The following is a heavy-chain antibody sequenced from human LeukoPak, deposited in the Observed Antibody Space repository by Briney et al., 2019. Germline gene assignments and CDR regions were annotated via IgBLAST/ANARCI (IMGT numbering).Heavy chain of an antibody. CDR3: ARGGGHLDC. J-gene: IGHJ4*02. CDR2: IKQDGSDK. Sequence: PGRSLRLSCAASGFSFSSYWMSWVRQAPGEGLEWVANIKQDGSDKYYLTSVRGRFTISRDNAKNSLFLQMNSLRVEDTAVYYCARGGGHLDCWGQGTLVTVSS. D-gene: IGHD2-15*01. CDR1: GFSFSSYW. V-gene: IGHV3-7*03.